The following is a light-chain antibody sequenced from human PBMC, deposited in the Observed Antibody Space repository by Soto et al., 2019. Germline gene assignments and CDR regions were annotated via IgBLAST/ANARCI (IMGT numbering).Light chain of an antibody. V-gene: IGLV1-40*01. J-gene: IGLJ3*02. Sequence: QSVLTQPPSVSGAQGQRVTISCTGSSSNIGAGYDVHWYQQLPGTAPKLLIYGNSNRPSGVPDRFSGFKSGTSASLAITGLQAEDEADYYCQSYDSSLSGWVFGGGTNLTVL. CDR1: SSNIGAGYD. CDR3: QSYDSSLSGWV. CDR2: GNS.